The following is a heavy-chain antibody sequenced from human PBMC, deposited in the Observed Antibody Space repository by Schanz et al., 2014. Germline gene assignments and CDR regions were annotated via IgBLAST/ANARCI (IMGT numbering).Heavy chain of an antibody. CDR2: ISSSSSYI. D-gene: IGHD3-22*01. CDR3: AKDPSHGDYDYYFDS. CDR1: GFTFSSYS. Sequence: EVQLVESGGGLVKPGGSLRLSCEASGFTFSSYSMNWVRQAPGKGLEWVSSISSSSSYIHYADSVKGRFTISRDRFQNTLYLRMSSLRAEDTAVYYCAKDPSHGDYDYYFDSWGQGTLVTVSS. J-gene: IGHJ4*02. V-gene: IGHV3-21*01.